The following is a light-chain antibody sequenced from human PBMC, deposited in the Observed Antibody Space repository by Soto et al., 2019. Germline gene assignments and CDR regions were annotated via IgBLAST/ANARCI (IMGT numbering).Light chain of an antibody. CDR2: TAS. V-gene: IGKV1-5*03. Sequence: DIQRTQSPSYLSASVGGRVTTTCRASQSISTWMAWYQQKPGKAPKLLIYTASSLESGVPSRFSGSGSGTEFTLTISSLQPDDFATYYCQQYHIWTFGQGTKVDIK. CDR1: QSISTW. J-gene: IGKJ1*01. CDR3: QQYHIWT.